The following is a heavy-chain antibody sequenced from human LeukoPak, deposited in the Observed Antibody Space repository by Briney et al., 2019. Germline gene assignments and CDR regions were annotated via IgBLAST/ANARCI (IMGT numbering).Heavy chain of an antibody. Sequence: PGRSLRLSCAASGLTFSSNAMHWVRQAPGKGLEWVAVISYDGSNKYYADSVKGRFTISRDNSKNTLYVQMNGLRAEDTAVYYCASTPYSSGWPFDYWGQGTLVTVSS. J-gene: IGHJ4*02. D-gene: IGHD6-19*01. CDR1: GLTFSSNA. CDR2: ISYDGSNK. V-gene: IGHV3-30-3*01. CDR3: ASTPYSSGWPFDY.